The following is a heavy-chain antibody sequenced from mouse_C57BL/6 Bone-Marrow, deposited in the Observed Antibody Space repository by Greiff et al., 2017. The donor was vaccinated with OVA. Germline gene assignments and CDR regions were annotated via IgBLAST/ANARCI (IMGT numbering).Heavy chain of an antibody. D-gene: IGHD1-1*01. CDR2: IWGVGST. CDR1: GFSLTSYG. Sequence: QVQLQQSGPGLVAPSQSLSITCTVSGFSLTSYGVDWVRQSPGKGLEWLGVIWGVGSTNYNSALKSRLSISKDNSKSQVFLKMNSLQTDDTAMYYCARHYYGHYYAMDYWGQGTSVTVSS. CDR3: ARHYYGHYYAMDY. J-gene: IGHJ4*01. V-gene: IGHV2-6*01.